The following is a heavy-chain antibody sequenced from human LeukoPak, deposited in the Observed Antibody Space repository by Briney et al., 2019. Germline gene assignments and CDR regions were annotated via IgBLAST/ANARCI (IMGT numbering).Heavy chain of an antibody. CDR1: GGSISSYY. V-gene: IGHV4-59*08. CDR3: ARSPDQQLEPLDY. D-gene: IGHD6-13*01. Sequence: PSETLSLTCTVSGGSISSYYWSWIRQPPGKGLEWIGYIYYSGSTNYNPSLKSRVTISVDTSKNQFSLKLSSVTAADTAVYYCARSPDQQLEPLDYWGQGTLVTVSS. CDR2: IYYSGST. J-gene: IGHJ4*02.